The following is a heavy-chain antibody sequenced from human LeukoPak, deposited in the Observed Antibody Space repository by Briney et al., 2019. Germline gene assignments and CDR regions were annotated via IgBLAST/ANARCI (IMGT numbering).Heavy chain of an antibody. V-gene: IGHV4-59*01. Sequence: SETLSLTCAVSGGSISPYYWSWIRQPPGKGLEWIGYIHYSGSTNYNPSLKNRVTMSVDTSKNQFSLKLSSVTAADTAVYYCARYDWGKYFDYWGQGTLVTVSS. D-gene: IGHD3-16*01. J-gene: IGHJ4*02. CDR2: IHYSGST. CDR1: GGSISPYY. CDR3: ARYDWGKYFDY.